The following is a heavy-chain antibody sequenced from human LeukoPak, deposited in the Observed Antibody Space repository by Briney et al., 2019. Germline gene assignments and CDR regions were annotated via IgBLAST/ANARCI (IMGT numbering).Heavy chain of an antibody. CDR1: GFTFSSYA. J-gene: IGHJ1*01. Sequence: GGSLRLSCAASGFTFSSYAMSWVRQAPGKGLEWVSAISGSGGSTYYADSVKGRFTIYRDNSKNTLYLQMNSLRAEDTAVYYCAKRPPIAAAGMGYFQHWGQGTLVTVSS. CDR2: ISGSGGST. D-gene: IGHD6-13*01. V-gene: IGHV3-23*01. CDR3: AKRPPIAAAGMGYFQH.